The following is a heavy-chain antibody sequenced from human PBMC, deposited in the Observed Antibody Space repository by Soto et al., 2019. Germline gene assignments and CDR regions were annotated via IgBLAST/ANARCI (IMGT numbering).Heavy chain of an antibody. CDR1: GFTFSSYC. J-gene: IGHJ3*02. CDR3: GYDSSGWGAFDI. D-gene: IGHD3-22*01. CDR2: ISYDGSNK. Sequence: GGSLRLSCAASGFTFSSYCMHWVRQAPGKGLEWVAVISYDGSNKYYADSVKGRFTISRDNSKNTLYLQMNSLRAEDTAVYYCGYDSSGWGAFDIWGQGTMVTVSS. V-gene: IGHV3-30*18.